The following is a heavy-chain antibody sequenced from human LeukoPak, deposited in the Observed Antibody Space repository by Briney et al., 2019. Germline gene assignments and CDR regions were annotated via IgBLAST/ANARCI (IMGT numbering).Heavy chain of an antibody. D-gene: IGHD3-22*01. V-gene: IGHV1-2*02. CDR1: GYTFTGYY. J-gene: IGHJ6*02. Sequence: ASVKVSCKASGYTFTGYYMHWVRQAPGQGLEWMGWIDPNSGGTNYAQKFQGRVTMTRDTSISTAYMELSSLRSEDTAVYYCARDGPYYYDSSGYRSMDVWGQGTTVTVSS. CDR2: IDPNSGGT. CDR3: ARDGPYYYDSSGYRSMDV.